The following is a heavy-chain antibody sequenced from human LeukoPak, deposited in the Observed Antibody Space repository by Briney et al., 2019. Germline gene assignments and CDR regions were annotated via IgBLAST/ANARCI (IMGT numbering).Heavy chain of an antibody. J-gene: IGHJ4*02. Sequence: ASVKVSCKASGYTFTNYGISWVRQAPGQGLEWMGWISAYNGNTNYAQKLQGRVTMTTDTSTSTAYMELRSLRSDDTAVYYCARGGHYRLHYYGSSGDYWGQGTLVTIPS. V-gene: IGHV1-18*01. CDR1: GYTFTNYG. CDR3: ARGGHYRLHYYGSSGDY. D-gene: IGHD3-22*01. CDR2: ISAYNGNT.